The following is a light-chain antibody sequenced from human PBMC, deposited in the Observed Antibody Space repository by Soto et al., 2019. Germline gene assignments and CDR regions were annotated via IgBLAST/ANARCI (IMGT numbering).Light chain of an antibody. CDR2: DAP. CDR3: QQYGDSPVT. CDR1: QSVNFY. V-gene: IGKV3-20*01. J-gene: IGKJ1*01. Sequence: EIVLTQSPGSLSLSPGERATLSCRASQSVNFYLAWYQQKPGQAPRLLISDAPSRATDVPDRFSGSGSGTDFSLTISRLEPEGFAVYYCQQYGDSPVTCGQGTKVDIK.